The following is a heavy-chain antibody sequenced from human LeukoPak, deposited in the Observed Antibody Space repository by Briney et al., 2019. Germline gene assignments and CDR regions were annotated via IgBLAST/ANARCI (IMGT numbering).Heavy chain of an antibody. CDR1: GGSFSGYY. CDR2: INHSGST. CDR3: ARRYYGDRRHFDY. Sequence: PSETLSLTCAVYGGSFSGYYWSWIRQPPGKGLEWIGEINHSGSTNYNPSLKSRVTISVDTSKNQFSLKLSSVTAADTAVYYCARRYYGDRRHFDYWGQGTLVTVSS. D-gene: IGHD4-17*01. V-gene: IGHV4-34*01. J-gene: IGHJ4*02.